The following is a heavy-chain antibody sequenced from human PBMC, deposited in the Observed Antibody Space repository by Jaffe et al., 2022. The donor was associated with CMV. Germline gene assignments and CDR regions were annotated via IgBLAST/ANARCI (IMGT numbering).Heavy chain of an antibody. Sequence: EVQLLESGGGLVQPGGSLRLSCEASGFTFSTYTMNWVRQAPGKGLEWVSAISGNGKSTYYADSVKGRFTISRDNSKNTVYLQMNSLRAEDTAVYYCASKYFFDYWGQGTLVTVSS. CDR3: ASKYFFDY. CDR1: GFTFSTYT. V-gene: IGHV3-23*01. CDR2: ISGNGKST. J-gene: IGHJ4*02. D-gene: IGHD3-9*01.